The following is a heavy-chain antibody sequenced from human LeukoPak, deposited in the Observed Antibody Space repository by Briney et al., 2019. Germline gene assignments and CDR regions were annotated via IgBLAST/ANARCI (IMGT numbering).Heavy chain of an antibody. CDR3: AREARGSYYVDY. Sequence: GGSLRLSCAASGFTFSSYNMNWVRQAPGKGLEWVLSISSSSSYIYYADSVKGRFTISRDNAKNSVFLQMNSLRAEDTAVYYCAREARGSYYVDYWGQGTLVTVSS. V-gene: IGHV3-21*01. CDR2: ISSSSSYI. J-gene: IGHJ4*02. D-gene: IGHD1-26*01. CDR1: GFTFSSYN.